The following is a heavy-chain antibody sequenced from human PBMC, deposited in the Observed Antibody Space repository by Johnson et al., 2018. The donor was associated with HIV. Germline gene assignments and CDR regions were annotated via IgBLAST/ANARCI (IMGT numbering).Heavy chain of an antibody. D-gene: IGHD1-26*01. CDR1: GFTLSDHW. CDR3: AKGLGGELLTHDAFDI. V-gene: IGHV3-43*02. Sequence: VQLVESGGGSGQPGGSLRLSCAASGFTLSDHWMHWFRQVPGKGLEWVSLISWDGGSTYYADSVKGRFTISRDNAKNSLYLQMNSLRAEDTALYYCAKGLGGELLTHDAFDIWGQGTMVTVSS. CDR2: ISWDGGST. J-gene: IGHJ3*02.